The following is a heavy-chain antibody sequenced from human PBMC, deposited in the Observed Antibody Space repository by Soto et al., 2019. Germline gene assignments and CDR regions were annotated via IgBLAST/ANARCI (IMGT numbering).Heavy chain of an antibody. V-gene: IGHV4-31*03. CDR1: GGSISSGGYY. CDR3: ARDRHVWGSYRYGSRLYYFDY. J-gene: IGHJ4*02. CDR2: IYYSGST. D-gene: IGHD3-16*02. Sequence: SETLSLTCTVSGGSISSGGYYWSWIRQHPGKGLEWIGYIYYSGSTYYNPSLKSRVTISVDTSKNQFSLKLSSVTAADTAVYYCARDRHVWGSYRYGSRLYYFDYWGQGTLVTVSS.